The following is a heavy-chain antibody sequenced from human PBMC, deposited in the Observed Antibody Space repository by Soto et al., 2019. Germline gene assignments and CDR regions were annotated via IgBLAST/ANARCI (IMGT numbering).Heavy chain of an antibody. J-gene: IGHJ4*02. CDR1: GFTFSDYY. CDR2: ISSSGSTI. D-gene: IGHD6-13*01. V-gene: IGHV3-11*01. Sequence: GGSLRLSCAASGFTFSDYYMSWIRQAPGKGLEWVSYISSSGSTIYYADSVKGRFTISRDNSKNTLYLQMNSLRAEDTAVYYCAKDLGIWRGGYSSPFDYWGQGTLVTVSS. CDR3: AKDLGIWRGGYSSPFDY.